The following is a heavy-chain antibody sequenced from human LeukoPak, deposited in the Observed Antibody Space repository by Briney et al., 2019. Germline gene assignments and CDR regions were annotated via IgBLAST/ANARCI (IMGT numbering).Heavy chain of an antibody. J-gene: IGHJ1*01. CDR1: GGSISSYY. Sequence: PSETRSLTCTVSGGSISSYYWSWIRQPPGKGLEWIGYIYYSGSTNYNPSLKSRVTISVDTSKNQFSLKLSSVTAADTAVYYCASGHGDRRGDLQHWGQGTLVTVSS. V-gene: IGHV4-59*08. CDR3: ASGHGDRRGDLQH. D-gene: IGHD3-10*01. CDR2: IYYSGST.